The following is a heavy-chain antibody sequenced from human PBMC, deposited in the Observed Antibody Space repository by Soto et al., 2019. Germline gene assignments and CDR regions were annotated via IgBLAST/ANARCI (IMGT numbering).Heavy chain of an antibody. CDR2: INHSGST. J-gene: IGHJ5*02. CDR3: AVLWFGELLGWFDP. CDR1: GGSFSGYY. D-gene: IGHD3-10*01. Sequence: SETLSLTCAVYGGSFSGYYWSWIRQPPGKGLEWIGEINHSGSTNYNPSLKSRVTISVDTSKNQFSLKLSSVTAADTAVYYCAVLWFGELLGWFDPWGQGTLVTDS. V-gene: IGHV4-34*01.